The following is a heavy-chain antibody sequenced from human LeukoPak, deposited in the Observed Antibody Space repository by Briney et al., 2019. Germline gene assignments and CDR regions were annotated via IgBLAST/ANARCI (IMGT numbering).Heavy chain of an antibody. CDR3: ARDQVGYGSGIDY. J-gene: IGHJ4*02. CDR2: IYSGGST. V-gene: IGHV3-53*01. CDR1: GFTVSSNY. D-gene: IGHD3-10*01. Sequence: GGSLRLSCAASGFTVSSNYMNWVRQAPGKGLEWVSVIYSGGSTYYADSVKGRFTISRDNSKNTLYLQMNSLRAEDTAVYYCARDQVGYGSGIDYWGQGTLVTVSS.